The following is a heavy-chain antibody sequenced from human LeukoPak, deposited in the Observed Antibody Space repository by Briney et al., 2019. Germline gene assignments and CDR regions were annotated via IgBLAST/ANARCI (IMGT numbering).Heavy chain of an antibody. CDR1: RGFIGTSDYF. CDR2: ISYSGNT. D-gene: IGHD3-10*01. V-gene: IGHV4-39*07. CDR3: ARAPIVWSGQLFTYYLDY. Sequence: SETLSLTCSVSRGFIGTSDYFWDWLRQPPGKGLEWIGTISYSGNTYYNPSLKSRVTISMDTSKNQISLKLSSVTAADTAIYYCARAPIVWSGQLFTYYLDYWGQGILVTVSS. J-gene: IGHJ4*02.